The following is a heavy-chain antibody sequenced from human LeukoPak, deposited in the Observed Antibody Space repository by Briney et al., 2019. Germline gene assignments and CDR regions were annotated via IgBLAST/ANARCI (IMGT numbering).Heavy chain of an antibody. CDR3: ARFTRRDSSGIPLDSSAYRFDY. Sequence: SETLSLXCTVSVGSISSSSYYWDWIRQPPGKGPAWIANIYYSGRTYYNPSLKSRVTISVDTSKNQFSLKMSSVTAADSAVYYCARFTRRDSSGIPLDSSAYRFDYWGQGTLVTASS. J-gene: IGHJ4*02. CDR2: IYYSGRT. CDR1: VGSISSSSYY. V-gene: IGHV4-39*01. D-gene: IGHD3-22*01.